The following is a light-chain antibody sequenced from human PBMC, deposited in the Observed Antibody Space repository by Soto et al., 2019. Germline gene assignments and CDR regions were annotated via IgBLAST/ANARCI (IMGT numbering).Light chain of an antibody. J-gene: IGKJ2*01. CDR3: QQYDNWPYT. V-gene: IGKV3-15*01. CDR2: RAS. CDR1: QSFSSN. Sequence: EIVMTQSPATLSVSPGERATLSCRASQSFSSNLAWYQQKPGQAPRLLIYRASTRATGIPARFSGSGSGTEFTLTISSLHSEDFAVYYCQQYDNWPYTFGQGTKLEIK.